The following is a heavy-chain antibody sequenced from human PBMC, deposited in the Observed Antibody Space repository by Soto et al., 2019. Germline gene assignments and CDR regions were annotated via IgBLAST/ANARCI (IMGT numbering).Heavy chain of an antibody. CDR1: GFSFSDYY. Sequence: QVQLVESGGGLVQPGGSLRLSCVASGFSFSDYYMSWIRQAPGTGLEWVSYISSSSSYTNYADSVRGRFTISRDNAKNSLYLQMNSLRAEDTAVYYCARGSGTYYNETFDYWGQGTLVTVSS. V-gene: IGHV3-11*05. J-gene: IGHJ4*02. CDR2: ISSSSSYT. CDR3: ARGSGTYYNETFDY. D-gene: IGHD3-10*01.